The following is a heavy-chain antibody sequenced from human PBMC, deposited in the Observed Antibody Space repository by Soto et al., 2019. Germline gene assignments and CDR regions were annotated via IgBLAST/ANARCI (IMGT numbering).Heavy chain of an antibody. D-gene: IGHD3-16*01. CDR1: GYTFTSYG. CDR2: ISAYNGNT. Sequence: QVPLVQSGAEVKKPGASVKVSCKASGYTFTSYGISWVRQAPGQGLEWMGWISAYNGNTNYAQKLQGRVTMTTDPTTRTDYMVLRSLRPDDKAVYCCGRLGGRHKRGYAFDIWGQGTMVTVSS. J-gene: IGHJ3*02. CDR3: GRLGGRHKRGYAFDI. V-gene: IGHV1-18*01.